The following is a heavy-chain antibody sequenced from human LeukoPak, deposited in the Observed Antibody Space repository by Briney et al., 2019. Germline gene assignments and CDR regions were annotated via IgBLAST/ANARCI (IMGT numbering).Heavy chain of an antibody. J-gene: IGHJ5*02. CDR2: IYDSGST. CDR1: GGSISSYF. CDR3: ARHYGP. Sequence: SETLSLTCTVSGGSISSYFWNWIRQPPGKGLEWIGSIYDSGSTYYNPSLKSRVTISVDTSKNQFSLKLNSVTAADTAVYYCARHYGPWGQGTLVIVSS. V-gene: IGHV4-39*01. D-gene: IGHD3-10*01.